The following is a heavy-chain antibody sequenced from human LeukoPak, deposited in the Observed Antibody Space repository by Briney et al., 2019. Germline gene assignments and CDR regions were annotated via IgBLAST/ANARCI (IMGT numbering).Heavy chain of an antibody. Sequence: ASVKVSCKASGYTFTGYYMHWVRQAPGPGLEWMGRINPNSGGTNYAQKFQGRVTMTRDTSISTAYMELSRLRSDDTAVYYCARDLDDHAWGSYRSNWFDPWGQGTLVTVSS. CDR1: GYTFTGYY. D-gene: IGHD3-16*02. V-gene: IGHV1-2*06. CDR2: INPNSGGT. J-gene: IGHJ5*02. CDR3: ARDLDDHAWGSYRSNWFDP.